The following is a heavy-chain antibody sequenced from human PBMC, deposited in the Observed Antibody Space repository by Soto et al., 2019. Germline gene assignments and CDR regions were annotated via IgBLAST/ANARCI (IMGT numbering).Heavy chain of an antibody. CDR2: MHPVGST. J-gene: IGHJ6*01. Sequence: QVQPQESGPGLVKPSDTLSLTCAVSGGSINSVNWWRWVRQSPGKGLEWIGEMHPVGSTNYNPSLKSRVTVSRDKARNQVSRKMSSVTAADTAVYFCARHGHNIYGFDVWGRGTTVTVSS. CDR3: ARHGHNIYGFDV. D-gene: IGHD1-1*01. CDR1: GGSINSVNW. V-gene: IGHV4-4*02.